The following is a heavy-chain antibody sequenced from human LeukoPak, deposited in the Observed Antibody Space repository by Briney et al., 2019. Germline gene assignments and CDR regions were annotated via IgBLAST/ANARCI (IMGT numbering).Heavy chain of an antibody. V-gene: IGHV3-48*04. J-gene: IGHJ4*02. D-gene: IGHD6-13*01. CDR3: ARASTAAGTRYLYYFDY. CDR1: GFTFSSYS. CDR2: ISSSSSTI. Sequence: GGSLRLSCAASGFTFSSYSMNWVRQAPGKGLEWVSYISSSSSTIYYADSVKGRFTISRDNAKNSLYLQMNSLRAEDTAVYYCARASTAAGTRYLYYFDYWGQGTLVTVSS.